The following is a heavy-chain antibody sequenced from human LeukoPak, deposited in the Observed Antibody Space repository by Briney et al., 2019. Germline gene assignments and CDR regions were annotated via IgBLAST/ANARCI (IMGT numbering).Heavy chain of an antibody. Sequence: PGGSLRLSCAASGFTVSSNYMSWVRQAPGKGLEWVSVIYSGGSTYYADSVKGRFTISRDNSKNTLYLQMNSLRAEDTAVYYWARVFSGTFDYWGQGTLVTVSS. CDR1: GFTVSSNY. V-gene: IGHV3-66*02. CDR3: ARVFSGTFDY. CDR2: IYSGGST. D-gene: IGHD1-1*01. J-gene: IGHJ4*02.